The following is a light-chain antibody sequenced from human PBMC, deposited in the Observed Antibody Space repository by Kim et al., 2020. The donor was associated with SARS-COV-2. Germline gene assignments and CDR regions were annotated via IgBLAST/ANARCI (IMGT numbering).Light chain of an antibody. CDR1: RSSIASNY. J-gene: IGLJ3*02. CDR2: EDD. Sequence: PVTIACTRGRSSIASNYVQGYQQRPGSAPTTVIYEDDQRPWGVPDRFSGSIDSSSNSASLTISGLKTEDEADYYCQSYDSSNHWVFGGGTQLTVL. CDR3: QSYDSSNHWV. V-gene: IGLV6-57*03.